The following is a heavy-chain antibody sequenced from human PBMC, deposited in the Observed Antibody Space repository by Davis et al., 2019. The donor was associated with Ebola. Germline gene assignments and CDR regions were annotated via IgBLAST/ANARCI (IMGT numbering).Heavy chain of an antibody. V-gene: IGHV3-30*04. Sequence: PGGSLRLSCSASGFTFSSYAMHWVRQAPGKGLEWVAVISYDGSNKYYADSVKGRFTISSDNAKNSLYLQMNSLSAEDTAVYHCARGGYYDSSGYSHEAFDIWGQGTMVTVSS. CDR1: GFTFSSYA. CDR3: ARGGYYDSSGYSHEAFDI. J-gene: IGHJ3*02. CDR2: ISYDGSNK. D-gene: IGHD3-22*01.